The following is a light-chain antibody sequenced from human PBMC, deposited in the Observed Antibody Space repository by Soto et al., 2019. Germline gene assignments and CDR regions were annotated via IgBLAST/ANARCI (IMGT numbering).Light chain of an antibody. CDR1: QSISSY. CDR2: AAS. Sequence: DIQMTQSPSSLSASVGDRVTITCRASQSISSYLNWYQQKPGKAPKLLIYAASSLQSGVPSRFSGSGSGTDFTLTISSLQPEDFATYYRQQSFSKFLYTFGQGTKVDIK. V-gene: IGKV1-39*01. CDR3: QQSFSKFLYT. J-gene: IGKJ2*01.